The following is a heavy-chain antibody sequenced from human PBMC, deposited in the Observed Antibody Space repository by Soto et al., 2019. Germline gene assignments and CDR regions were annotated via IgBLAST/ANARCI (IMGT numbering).Heavy chain of an antibody. CDR2: IYYSGST. CDR3: ARRYGYSFDY. V-gene: IGHV4-61*01. D-gene: IGHD1-1*01. CDR1: GGSVSSGSYY. Sequence: SETLSLTCTVSGGSVSSGSYYWSWIRQPPGKGLEWIGYIYYSGSTNYNPSLKSRVTISVDTSKNQFSLKLSSVTAADTAVYYCARRYGYSFDYWGQGTLVTVSS. J-gene: IGHJ4*02.